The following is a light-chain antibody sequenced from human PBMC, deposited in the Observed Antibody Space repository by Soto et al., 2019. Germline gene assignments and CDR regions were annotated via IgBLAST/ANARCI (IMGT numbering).Light chain of an antibody. Sequence: DTQMTQSPSTLSASVGDRVTITCRASQSISNWLAWYQQKPGKAPKLLIYDASYLESGVPSRFSGSGSGTEFTLTISSLQPDDFATYYCQQYKADSLTFGGGTEVEIK. V-gene: IGKV1-5*01. CDR3: QQYKADSLT. CDR1: QSISNW. J-gene: IGKJ4*01. CDR2: DAS.